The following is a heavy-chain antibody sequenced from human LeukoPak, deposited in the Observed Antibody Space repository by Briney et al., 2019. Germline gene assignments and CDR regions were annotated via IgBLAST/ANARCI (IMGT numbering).Heavy chain of an antibody. CDR1: GFSFSSYG. CDR3: ARVGDSYSSGWYVGD. D-gene: IGHD6-19*01. V-gene: IGHV3-33*01. Sequence: GSLRLSFAASGFSFSSYGMHWVRQAPGKGLAWVAVIWYDGSNKYYADSVKGRFTISRDNSKNTLYLQMNSLRAEDTAVYYCARVGDSYSSGWYVGDWGQGTLVTVSS. CDR2: IWYDGSNK. J-gene: IGHJ4*02.